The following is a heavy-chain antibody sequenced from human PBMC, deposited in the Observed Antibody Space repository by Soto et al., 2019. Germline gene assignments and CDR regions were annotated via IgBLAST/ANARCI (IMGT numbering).Heavy chain of an antibody. CDR1: GGSISSRSYY. CDR3: AGMPYTSGLRFDP. V-gene: IGHV4-39*07. J-gene: IGHJ5*02. Sequence: SETLSLTCTVSGGSISSRSYYWGWIRQPPGKGLEWIGSIYYIGNTSYDPSLASRVSISLDRSNNQCSLKLKSVTAADTAVYFCAGMPYTSGLRFDPWGPGTLVTVSS. CDR2: IYYIGNT. D-gene: IGHD6-19*01.